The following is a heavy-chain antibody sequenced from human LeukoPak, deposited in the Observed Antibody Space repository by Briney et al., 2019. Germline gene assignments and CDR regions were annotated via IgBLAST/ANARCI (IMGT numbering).Heavy chain of an antibody. Sequence: GASVKVSCKASGGTFNNYALSWVRQAPGQGLEWMGGIIPMVGTANNAQKFEGRVTITADTSTRTIYMEVSRLRSNDTAVYYCARAGKDYDILTEFSPRRFYYMDVWGKGTTVTVSS. J-gene: IGHJ6*03. CDR3: ARAGKDYDILTEFSPRRFYYMDV. D-gene: IGHD3-9*01. CDR1: GGTFNNYA. CDR2: IIPMVGTA. V-gene: IGHV1-69*06.